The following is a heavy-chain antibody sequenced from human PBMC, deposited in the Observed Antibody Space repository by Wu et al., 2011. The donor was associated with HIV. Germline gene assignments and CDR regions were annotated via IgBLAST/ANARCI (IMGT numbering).Heavy chain of an antibody. V-gene: IGHV1-69*04. CDR2: IIPILERT. CDR1: GGTFNTFA. CDR3: ARDMVVPTAPISYYGLDV. J-gene: IGHJ6*02. D-gene: IGHD3-10*01. Sequence: QVQLVQSGAEVKKPGSSVTVSCKASGGTFNTFAVSWVRQAPGQGLEWMGRIIPILERTNYAQKFQGRVTITVDKSTSTVYMEVSSLRSDDTAFYYCARDMVVPTAPISYYGLDVWGQGTTVTVPS.